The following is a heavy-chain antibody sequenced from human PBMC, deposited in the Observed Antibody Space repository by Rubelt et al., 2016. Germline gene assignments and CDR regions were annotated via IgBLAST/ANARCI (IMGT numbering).Heavy chain of an antibody. J-gene: IGHJ6*03. CDR2: IYYSGST. CDR3: ARAVSYYDSSGYGYYYYMDV. Sequence: QLQLQESGPGLVKPPETLSLTCTVSGGSISSSSYYWGWIRQPPGKGLEWIGSIYYSGSTYYNPSLKSRVTISVDTSKNQFSLKLSSVTAADTAVYYCARAVSYYDSSGYGYYYYMDVWGKGTTVTVSS. D-gene: IGHD3-22*01. CDR1: GGSISSSSYY. V-gene: IGHV4-39*07.